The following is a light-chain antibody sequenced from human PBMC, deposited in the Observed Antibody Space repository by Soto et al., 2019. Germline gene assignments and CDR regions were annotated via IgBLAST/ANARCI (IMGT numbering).Light chain of an antibody. Sequence: DIQMTQSPSSLSASVGDRVTITCRASESISNYLNWYQQTPGKAPKLLISDASSLQSGVPSRFSGSGTGTDFTITISNLQPEDFATYYCQQSYSTPRTFGQGTKLEI. CDR2: DAS. CDR3: QQSYSTPRT. V-gene: IGKV1-39*01. J-gene: IGKJ2*02. CDR1: ESISNY.